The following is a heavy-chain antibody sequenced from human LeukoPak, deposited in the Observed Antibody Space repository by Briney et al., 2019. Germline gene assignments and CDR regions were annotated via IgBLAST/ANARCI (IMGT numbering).Heavy chain of an antibody. CDR1: GASLRGDYYS. CDR3: ALNGDS. J-gene: IGHJ4*02. Sequence: SETLSLTCTVSGASLRGDYYSWTWIRQPPGRELEWIGNIHHSGGTNYNPSLKSRVTISMDTSKNQFSLRLTSVTTADTAMYYCALNGDSWGQGNLVAVSS. V-gene: IGHV4-61*01. D-gene: IGHD2-8*01. CDR2: IHHSGGT.